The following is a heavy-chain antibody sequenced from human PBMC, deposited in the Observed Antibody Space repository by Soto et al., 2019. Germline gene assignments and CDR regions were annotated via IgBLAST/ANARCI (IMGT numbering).Heavy chain of an antibody. Sequence: QVQLQESGPGLMKPSGTLSLTCAVSGGSISTNWWSWVRQPPGKGLEWIEEIYHSGSTNYNPSLKNRVTMSVDKSQNRLSLNLNSVPAADTAVDDFARHIAVSGTRGFDFCGQGTLVTVSS. J-gene: IGHJ4*01. CDR2: IYHSGST. D-gene: IGHD6-19*01. CDR3: ARHIAVSGTRGFDF. CDR1: GGSISTNW. V-gene: IGHV4-4*02.